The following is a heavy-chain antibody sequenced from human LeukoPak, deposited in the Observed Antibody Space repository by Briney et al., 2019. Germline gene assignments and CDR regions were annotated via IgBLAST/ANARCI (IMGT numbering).Heavy chain of an antibody. J-gene: IGHJ4*02. D-gene: IGHD4-17*01. CDR2: INPNIGGT. Sequence: ASVKVSCKASAYTFTFYYMHWVRQAPGQGLGWMGWINPNIGGTNYAQKFQGRVTMTRDTSISTAYLELSRLRSYDTAVYYCAREIKVTTGPNDDYWGQGTLVTVSS. CDR3: AREIKVTTGPNDDY. CDR1: AYTFTFYY. V-gene: IGHV1-2*02.